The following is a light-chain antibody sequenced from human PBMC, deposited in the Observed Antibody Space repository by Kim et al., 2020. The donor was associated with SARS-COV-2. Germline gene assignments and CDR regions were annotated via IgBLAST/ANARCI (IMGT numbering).Light chain of an antibody. CDR3: SSYTSSTSYV. J-gene: IGLJ1*01. V-gene: IGLV2-14*03. CDR2: HVI. Sequence: GQSITISCTGTSSDVGGYDYVSWYQQHPGKAPILIIYHVINRPSEVSNRFSGSKSGNTASLTISGLQAEDEADYYCSSYTSSTSYVFGTGTKVTVL. CDR1: SSDVGGYDY.